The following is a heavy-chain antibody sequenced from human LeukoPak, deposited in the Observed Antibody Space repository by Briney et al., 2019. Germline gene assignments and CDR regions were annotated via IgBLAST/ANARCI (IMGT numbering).Heavy chain of an antibody. D-gene: IGHD3-10*01. CDR1: GFTFTDYY. CDR2: ISSSSSYI. CDR3: ARALSSRYYYGSGSP. V-gene: IGHV3-11*06. Sequence: GGSLRLSCTASGFTFTDYYMSWIRLAPGKGLEWVSSISSSSSYIYYADSVKGRFTISRDNAKNSLYLQMNSLRAEDTAVYYCARALSSRYYYGSGSPWGQGTLVTVSS. J-gene: IGHJ5*02.